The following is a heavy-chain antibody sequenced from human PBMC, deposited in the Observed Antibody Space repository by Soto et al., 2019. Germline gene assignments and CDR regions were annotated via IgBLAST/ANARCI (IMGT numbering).Heavy chain of an antibody. CDR1: GDSVSSNSAA. J-gene: IGHJ6*02. Sequence: PSQTLPLTCAISGDSVSSNSAAWNWIRQSPSRGLEWLGRTYYRSKWYNDYAVSVKSRITINPDTSKNQFSLQLNSVTPEDTAVYYCARDSYCIGFSCYSFYHYLMAVRGQGTTVIVSS. CDR3: ARDSYCIGFSCYSFYHYLMAV. D-gene: IGHD2-15*01. V-gene: IGHV6-1*01. CDR2: TYYRSKWYN.